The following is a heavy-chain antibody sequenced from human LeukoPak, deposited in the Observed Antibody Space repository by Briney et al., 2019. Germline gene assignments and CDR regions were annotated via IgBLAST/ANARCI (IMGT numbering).Heavy chain of an antibody. CDR3: AKALRAVITRPLFDY. V-gene: IGHV3-9*01. Sequence: GRSLRLSCAASGFTFDDYAMHWVRQAPGKGLEWVSGISWNSGSIGYADSVKGRFTISRDNAKNSLYLQMNSLRAEDTALYYCAKALRAVITRPLFDYWGQGTLVTVSS. CDR1: GFTFDDYA. CDR2: ISWNSGSI. D-gene: IGHD3-22*01. J-gene: IGHJ4*02.